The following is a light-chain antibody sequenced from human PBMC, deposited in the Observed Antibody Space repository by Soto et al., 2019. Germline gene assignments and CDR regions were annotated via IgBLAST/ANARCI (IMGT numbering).Light chain of an antibody. CDR1: QSLSAGY. J-gene: IGKJ1*01. CDR3: QQYNNWPRT. Sequence: EIVMTQSPPTLSVSPGESATLSCRASQSLSAGYLAWYQQKTGQAPRLLIYGASTRATGIPARFSGSVSGTECTLTISSLQAEDFAVYYCQQYNNWPRTFGQGTKMEIK. CDR2: GAS. V-gene: IGKV3-15*01.